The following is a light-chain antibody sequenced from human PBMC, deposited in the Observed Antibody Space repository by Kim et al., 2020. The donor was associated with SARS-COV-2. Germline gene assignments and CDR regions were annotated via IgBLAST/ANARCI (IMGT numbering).Light chain of an antibody. Sequence: VSPGQTARITCSGDALPQQYAYWYQQKPGQAPVLVIYKDSERPSGIPERFSGSSSGTTVTLTISGVQAEDEADYYCQSADSSGTYVFGTGTQLTVL. V-gene: IGLV3-25*03. CDR1: ALPQQY. CDR3: QSADSSGTYV. CDR2: KDS. J-gene: IGLJ1*01.